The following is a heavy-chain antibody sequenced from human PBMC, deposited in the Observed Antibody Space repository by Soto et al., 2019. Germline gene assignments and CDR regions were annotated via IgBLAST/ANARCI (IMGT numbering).Heavy chain of an antibody. V-gene: IGHV1-3*01. J-gene: IGHJ4*02. Sequence: ASVKVSCKASGYTFTSYAMHWVRQAPGQRLEWMGWINAGNGNTKYSQKFQGRVTITRDTSASTAYMELSSLRSEDTAVYYCARSRLPDGHSYGPYYFDYWGQGTLFTVSS. CDR2: INAGNGNT. CDR1: GYTFTSYA. CDR3: ARSRLPDGHSYGPYYFDY. D-gene: IGHD5-18*01.